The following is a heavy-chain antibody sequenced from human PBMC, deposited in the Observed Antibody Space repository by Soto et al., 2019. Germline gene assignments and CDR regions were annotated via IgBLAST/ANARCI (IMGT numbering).Heavy chain of an antibody. CDR2: TYYRSKWYN. D-gene: IGHD3-16*02. V-gene: IGHV6-1*01. J-gene: IGHJ3*02. CDR1: GDSVSSNSAA. Sequence: SQTLSLTCAISGDSVSSNSAAWNWIRQSPSRGLEWLGRTYYRSKWYNDYAVSVKSRITINPDTSKNQFSLQLNSVTPEDTAVYYCARRREDDYVWGSYRDAFDIWGQGTIVTVSS. CDR3: ARRREDDYVWGSYRDAFDI.